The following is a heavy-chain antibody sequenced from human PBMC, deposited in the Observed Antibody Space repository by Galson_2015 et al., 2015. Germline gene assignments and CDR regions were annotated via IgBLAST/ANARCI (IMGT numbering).Heavy chain of an antibody. CDR1: GFTVSTNY. Sequence: SLRLSCAASGFTVSTNYMSWVRQAPGKGLEWVSVIYSGGSTYYADSVKGRFTVSRDNSKNTLYLQMNSLSAQDTAVYYCARGPYLDWGQGTLVTVSA. J-gene: IGHJ4*02. V-gene: IGHV3-66*01. CDR3: ARGPYLD. CDR2: IYSGGST.